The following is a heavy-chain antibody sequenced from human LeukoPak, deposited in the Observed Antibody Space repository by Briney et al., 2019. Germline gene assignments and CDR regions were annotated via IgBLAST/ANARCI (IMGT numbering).Heavy chain of an antibody. CDR1: GFTFSSYA. J-gene: IGHJ3*02. CDR2: ISSNGGST. Sequence: GGSLRLSCSASGFTFSSYAMHWVRQAPGKGLEYVSAISSNGGSTYSADSVKGRFTISRDNSKNTLYLQMSSLRAEDTAVYYCVTDIVVVPAAIGPPDAFDIWGQGTMVTVSS. D-gene: IGHD2-2*01. CDR3: VTDIVVVPAAIGPPDAFDI. V-gene: IGHV3-64D*06.